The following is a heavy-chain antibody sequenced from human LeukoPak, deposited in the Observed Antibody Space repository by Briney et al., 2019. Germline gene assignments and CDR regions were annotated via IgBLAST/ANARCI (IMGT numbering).Heavy chain of an antibody. CDR2: IYYSGST. D-gene: IGHD2-8*01. V-gene: IGHV4-30-4*01. CDR3: ASWGLIYYYGMDV. Sequence: SQTLSLTCTVSGGSISSGDYYWSWIRQSPGKGLEWIGYIYYSGSTYYNPSLKSRVTISVDTSKNQFSLKLSSVTAADTAVYYCASWGLIYYYGMDVWGQGTTVTVSS. J-gene: IGHJ6*02. CDR1: GGSISSGDYY.